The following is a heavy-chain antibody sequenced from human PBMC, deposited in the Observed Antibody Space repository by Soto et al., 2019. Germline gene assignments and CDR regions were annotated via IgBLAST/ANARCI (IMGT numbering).Heavy chain of an antibody. CDR1: GFTFWSAW. D-gene: IGHD3-10*01. V-gene: IGHV3-15*01. CDR3: SKDKGAYGNTPGEY. Sequence: EVRLVESGGDLVKPGGSLRLSCAASGFTFWSAWMSWVRQAPGKGLEWVGRIKSKNDGGTTDYAAPVKGRFTISRDDTKNAVHLKKNRLKPEDTAVFFCSKDKGAYGNTPGEYWAQEALASVS. J-gene: IGHJ4*02. CDR2: IKSKNDGGTT.